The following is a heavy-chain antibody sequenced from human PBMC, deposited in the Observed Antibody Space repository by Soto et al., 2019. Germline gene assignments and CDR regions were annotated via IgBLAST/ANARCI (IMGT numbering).Heavy chain of an antibody. CDR1: GYSFTSYW. Sequence: GESLKISCKGSGYSFTSYWIGWVRQMPGKGLECMGIIYPVDSDTRYSPSFQGQVTISADKSISTAYLQWSSLKASDTAMYYCARPTNRGKYYYGMDVWGQGTTVTVSS. V-gene: IGHV5-51*01. J-gene: IGHJ6*02. CDR2: IYPVDSDT. D-gene: IGHD2-8*01. CDR3: ARPTNRGKYYYGMDV.